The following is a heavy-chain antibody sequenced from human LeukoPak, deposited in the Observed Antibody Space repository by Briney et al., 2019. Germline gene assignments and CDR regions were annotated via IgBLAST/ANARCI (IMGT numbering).Heavy chain of an antibody. J-gene: IGHJ6*02. Sequence: GGSLRLSCAASGFTFSSHGLHWVRQAPGKGPEWVAVISYDGSDKYYADSVKGRFTISRDNSKNTLYLQMNSLRAEDTAVYYCARGSSSGWYSYYYGMDVWGQGTTVTVSS. CDR2: ISYDGSDK. V-gene: IGHV3-30*03. CDR1: GFTFSSHG. D-gene: IGHD6-19*01. CDR3: ARGSSSGWYSYYYGMDV.